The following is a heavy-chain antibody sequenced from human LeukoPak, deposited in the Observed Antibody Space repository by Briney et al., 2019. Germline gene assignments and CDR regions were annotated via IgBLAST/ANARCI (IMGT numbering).Heavy chain of an antibody. J-gene: IGHJ4*02. CDR3: ARGPHIAAAGTGPQTY. D-gene: IGHD6-13*01. CDR1: GYIFTGYC. V-gene: IGHV1-2*02. CDR2: INPNIGDT. Sequence: ASVKVSCKASGYIFTGYCMHWVRQAPGQGLEWMGWINPNIGDTDYAQKFQGRVTMTRDTSSSTAYMELSSLRSDDTAVYYCARGPHIAAAGTGPQTYWGQGTLVTVSS.